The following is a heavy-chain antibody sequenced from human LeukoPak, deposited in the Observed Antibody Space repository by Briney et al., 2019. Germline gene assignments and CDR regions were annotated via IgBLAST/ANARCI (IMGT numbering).Heavy chain of an antibody. V-gene: IGHV1-18*01. CDR3: ARLIELNGPFDY. CDR2: ISAYNGNT. CDR1: GYTLTSYG. Sequence: GASVKVSCKASGYTLTSYGISWVRQAPGQGLEWMGWISAYNGNTNYAQKFQGRVTITADESTSTAYMELSSLRSEDTAVYYCARLIELNGPFDYWGQGTLVTVSS. J-gene: IGHJ4*02. D-gene: IGHD3-10*01.